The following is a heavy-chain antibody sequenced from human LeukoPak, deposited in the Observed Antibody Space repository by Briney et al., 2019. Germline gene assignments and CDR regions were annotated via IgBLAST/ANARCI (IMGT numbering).Heavy chain of an antibody. J-gene: IGHJ4*02. Sequence: GASVTVSCKASGYTFTGYFIHWVRQAPGQGGEWMGWINPNSGDTDLSPKFQGRVTMTRDTSSITSYMELISLRSDDSAVYYCARRDTKGLDYWGQGTLVTVSS. V-gene: IGHV1-2*02. CDR1: GYTFTGYF. CDR3: ARRDTKGLDY. D-gene: IGHD5-24*01. CDR2: INPNSGDT.